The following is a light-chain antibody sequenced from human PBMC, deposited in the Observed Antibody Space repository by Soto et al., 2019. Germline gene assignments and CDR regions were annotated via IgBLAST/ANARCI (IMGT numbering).Light chain of an antibody. V-gene: IGKV3-15*01. CDR1: QAINNN. J-gene: IGKJ5*01. CDR2: GAS. CDR3: QKYNSAPPIT. Sequence: VLTQAPDTLSVSPGERATLSCRASQAINNNVAWYQLKDGQVPRLLIYGASNRAADVPARFSGGGSGTEFTLTISRLQLEDVATYYCQKYNSAPPITFGQGTRLEIK.